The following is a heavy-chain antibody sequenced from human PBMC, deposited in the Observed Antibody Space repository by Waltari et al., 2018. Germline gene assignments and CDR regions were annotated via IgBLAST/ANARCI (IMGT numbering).Heavy chain of an antibody. D-gene: IGHD3-10*01. Sequence: EVQLVESGGGLVQPGGSLRLSCAASGFTFSSYAMSWVRQAPGKGLEWVSAISGSCVSTYYADSVKGRFTISRDNSKNTLYLQMNSLRAEDTAVYYCAKDPGERFGELNYWGQGTLVTVSS. V-gene: IGHV3-23*04. J-gene: IGHJ4*02. CDR1: GFTFSSYA. CDR2: ISGSCVST. CDR3: AKDPGERFGELNY.